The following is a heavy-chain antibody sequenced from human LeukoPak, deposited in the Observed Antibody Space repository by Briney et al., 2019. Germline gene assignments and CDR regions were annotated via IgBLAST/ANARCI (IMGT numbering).Heavy chain of an antibody. CDR1: GYSFTDYY. CDR2: INPKSGGT. V-gene: IGHV1-2*02. D-gene: IGHD5-18*01. CDR3: ARDGVYFFGYSYGIPYYYYYMDV. Sequence: ASVKVSCKASGYSFTDYYIHWVRLAPGQGLEWMGWINPKSGGTHYAQKFQGRVSMTRDTSISTAYMELSRLRSDDTAVYYCARDGVYFFGYSYGIPYYYYYMDVWGKGTTVTVSS. J-gene: IGHJ6*03.